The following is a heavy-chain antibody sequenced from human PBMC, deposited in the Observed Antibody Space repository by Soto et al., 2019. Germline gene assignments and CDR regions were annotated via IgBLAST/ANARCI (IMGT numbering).Heavy chain of an antibody. CDR2: IYWDDDK. CDR1: GFSLRNSGVG. CDR3: AHLTTGGFYFDY. J-gene: IGHJ4*02. D-gene: IGHD4-17*01. V-gene: IGHV2-5*02. Sequence: QNTLKESGPPLVKPTQTLTLTCTFSGFSLRNSGVGVGWIRQPPGKALEWLALIYWDDDKRYSPSLKSRLTITKDTSKNQVVLTMTNMDPVDTATYYCAHLTTGGFYFDYWGQGTLVTVSS.